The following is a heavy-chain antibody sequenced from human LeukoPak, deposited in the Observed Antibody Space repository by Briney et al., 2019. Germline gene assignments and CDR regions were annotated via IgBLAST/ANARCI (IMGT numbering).Heavy chain of an antibody. CDR1: GGTFSSYA. D-gene: IGHD3-22*01. J-gene: IGHJ3*02. CDR2: IIPILGIA. V-gene: IGHV1-69*04. Sequence: ASVTVSCKASGGTFSSYAISWVRQAPGQGLEWMGRIIPILGIANYAQKFQGRVTITADKSTSTAYMELSSLRSEDTAVYYCARRPAYYYDSSGLNDAFDIWGQGTMVTVSS. CDR3: ARRPAYYYDSSGLNDAFDI.